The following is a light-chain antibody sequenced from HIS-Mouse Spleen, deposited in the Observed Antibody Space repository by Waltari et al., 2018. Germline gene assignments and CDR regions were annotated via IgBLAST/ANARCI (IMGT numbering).Light chain of an antibody. V-gene: IGLV2-14*03. CDR2: DVS. J-gene: IGLJ1*01. Sequence: QSALTQPASVSGSPGQSSTISCTGTSSDCGGSNYVSWYQQHPGKAPKLMIYDVSNRPSGVSNRFSGSKSGNTASLTISGLQAEDEADYYCSSYTSSSTYVFGTGTKVTVL. CDR3: SSYTSSSTYV. CDR1: SSDCGGSNY.